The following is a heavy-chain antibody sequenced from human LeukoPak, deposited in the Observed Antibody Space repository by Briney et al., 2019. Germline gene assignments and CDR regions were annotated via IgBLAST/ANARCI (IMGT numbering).Heavy chain of an antibody. Sequence: SETLSLSCTVSGGSISSSSYYWGWISQPPGKGLEWIGSIYYSGSSYYNPSLKSRVTISVDTSKNQFSLKVDSVTAADTAVFYCARHRSYYFDYWGQGMLVTVSS. J-gene: IGHJ4*02. V-gene: IGHV4-39*01. CDR2: IYYSGSS. D-gene: IGHD3-10*01. CDR1: GGSISSSSYY. CDR3: ARHRSYYFDY.